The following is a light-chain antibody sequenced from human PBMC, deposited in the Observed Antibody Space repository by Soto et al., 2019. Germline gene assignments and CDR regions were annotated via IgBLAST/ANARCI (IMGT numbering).Light chain of an antibody. Sequence: EIVLTQSPGTLYLSPGERATLSCRASQSVSSSYLAWYQQKPGQAPRLLIYGASSRATGIPDRFSGSGSGTDFTLTISRLEPEDFAVYYCHQYGSSPLWTFGQGTKLEIK. J-gene: IGKJ2*02. V-gene: IGKV3-20*01. CDR3: HQYGSSPLWT. CDR1: QSVSSSY. CDR2: GAS.